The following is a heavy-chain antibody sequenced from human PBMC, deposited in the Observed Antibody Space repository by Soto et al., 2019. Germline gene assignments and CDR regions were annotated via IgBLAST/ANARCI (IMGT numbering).Heavy chain of an antibody. CDR1: GYTFTGYY. V-gene: IGHV1-2*02. D-gene: IGHD2-15*01. Sequence: GASVKVSCKASGYTFTGYYMHWVRQAPGQGLEWMGWINPNSGGTNYAQKFQGRVTMTRDTSISTAYMELSRLRSDDTAVYYCARGLRVVVAATPCSYWGQGTLVTVSS. CDR3: ARGLRVVVAATPCSY. J-gene: IGHJ4*02. CDR2: INPNSGGT.